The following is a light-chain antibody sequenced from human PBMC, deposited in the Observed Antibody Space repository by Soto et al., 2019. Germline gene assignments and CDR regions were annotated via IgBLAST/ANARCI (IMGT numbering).Light chain of an antibody. J-gene: IGKJ1*01. CDR3: QQYHEYW. CDR1: QSISSW. Sequence: DIQMTQSPSSPSRSVAARATLACRASQSISSWLAWYQQKPGTAPKLLIYKASSLESGVPSRFSGSGSGTELTLTISSLQPDDFATYYRQQYHEYWFGEGTKVDIK. CDR2: KAS. V-gene: IGKV1-5*03.